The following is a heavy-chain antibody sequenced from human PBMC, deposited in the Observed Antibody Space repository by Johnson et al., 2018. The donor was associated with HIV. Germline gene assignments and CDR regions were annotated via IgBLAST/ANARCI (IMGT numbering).Heavy chain of an antibody. Sequence: QVQLVESGGGLVQPGRSLRLSCAASGFTVSSNYMSWVRQAPEMGLVWVAVISYDGSNKYYADSVKGRFTMSRDNAKNSLYLQMNSLRAEDTAVYYCARHHPASDAFDIWGQGTMVTVSS. V-gene: IGHV3-30*03. CDR3: ARHHPASDAFDI. CDR2: ISYDGSNK. J-gene: IGHJ3*02. CDR1: GFTVSSNY. D-gene: IGHD2-2*01.